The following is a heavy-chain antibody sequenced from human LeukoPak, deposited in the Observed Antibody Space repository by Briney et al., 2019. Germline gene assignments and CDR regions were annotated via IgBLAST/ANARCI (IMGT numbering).Heavy chain of an antibody. J-gene: IGHJ4*02. CDR3: AKDHSSGFDY. V-gene: IGHV3-30*18. D-gene: IGHD6-25*01. Sequence: GGSLRLSCAASGFTFSSYGMHWVRQAPGKGLEWVAVISYDGSNEYYADSVKGRITISRDNSKNTLYLQMNSLRAEDTAVYYCAKDHSSGFDYWGQGTLVTVSS. CDR2: ISYDGSNE. CDR1: GFTFSSYG.